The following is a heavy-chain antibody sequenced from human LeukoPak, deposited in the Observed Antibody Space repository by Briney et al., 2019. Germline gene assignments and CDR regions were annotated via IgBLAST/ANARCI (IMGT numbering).Heavy chain of an antibody. CDR2: ITSTSSTI. Sequence: GGSLRLSCAASGFTFSTYNMNWVRQAPGKGLEWISFITSTSSTIYYADSVKGRFTISRDNAMNSLYLQMNSLRDEDTAVYYCAKSMVRGVIPDYLGQGTLVTVSS. CDR3: AKSMVRGVIPDY. D-gene: IGHD3-10*01. J-gene: IGHJ4*02. V-gene: IGHV3-48*02. CDR1: GFTFSTYN.